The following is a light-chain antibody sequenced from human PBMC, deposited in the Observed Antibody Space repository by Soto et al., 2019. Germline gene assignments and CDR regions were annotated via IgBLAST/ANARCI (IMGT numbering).Light chain of an antibody. CDR2: DAS. V-gene: IGKV3-11*01. J-gene: IGKJ5*01. Sequence: EIVLTQSPGTLSLSPGDRATLSCRASQSVSSYLVWYQQKPGQTPRLLIYDASKRATGIPARFSGSGSGADFTLTISSLQSEDFAVYYCQQYDNWPITFGQGTRLEIK. CDR1: QSVSSY. CDR3: QQYDNWPIT.